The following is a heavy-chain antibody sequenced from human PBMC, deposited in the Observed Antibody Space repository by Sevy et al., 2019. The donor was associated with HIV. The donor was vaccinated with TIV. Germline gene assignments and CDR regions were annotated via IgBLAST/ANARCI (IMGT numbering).Heavy chain of an antibody. CDR1: GFTFGTYD. CDR2: ISSDGSYR. D-gene: IGHD3-16*01. V-gene: IGHV3-30*18. CDR3: AKNRPPGGSLFSRHGMDV. Sequence: GGSLRLSCAASGFTFGTYDMHWVRQAPGKGLEWVAIISSDGSYRYYADSVRGRFSMSRDNSKNTIYLKISGLLIEDTAVYYCAKNRPPGGSLFSRHGMDVWGRGTTVTVSS. J-gene: IGHJ6*02.